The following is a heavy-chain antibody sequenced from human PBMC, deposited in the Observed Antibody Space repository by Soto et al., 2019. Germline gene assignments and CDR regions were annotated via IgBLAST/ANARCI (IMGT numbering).Heavy chain of an antibody. D-gene: IGHD1-1*01. V-gene: IGHV1-18*01. Sequence: QVHLVQSGAEVKKPGASVKVSCKASGYTFTSYGITWVRQAPGQGLEWMGWISAHNGNPDYAQKLQGRVIVTRDTSTSTAYMELRSVRSDDTAVYYCARGRYGDYWGQGALVTVSS. CDR3: ARGRYGDY. CDR1: GYTFTSYG. CDR2: ISAHNGNP. J-gene: IGHJ4*02.